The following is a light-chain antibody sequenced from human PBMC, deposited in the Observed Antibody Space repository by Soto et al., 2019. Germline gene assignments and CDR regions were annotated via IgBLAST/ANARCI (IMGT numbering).Light chain of an antibody. J-gene: IGLJ1*01. V-gene: IGLV2-8*01. CDR2: EVV. CDR3: CSFTASNTHV. Sequence: QSALAQPPSASGSPGQSVTISCTGTKNDVGFYDFVSWYQHHPGKAPRLIIYEVVQRPSGVPDRFSGSKSGNTASLTVSGLQAADEAVYYCCSFTASNTHVFGTGTKVTVL. CDR1: KNDVGFYDF.